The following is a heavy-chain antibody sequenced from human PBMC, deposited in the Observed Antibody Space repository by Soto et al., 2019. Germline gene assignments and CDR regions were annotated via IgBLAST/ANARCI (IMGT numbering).Heavy chain of an antibody. CDR2: IIPVSGAA. CDR3: ATALGCRSTSCTLDY. CDR1: GGIFGSYA. V-gene: IGHV1-69*01. J-gene: IGHJ4*02. Sequence: QVQLVQSGAEVKKPGSSVKVSCKASGGIFGSYAFRWVRQAPGQGIAWMGGIIPVSGAAHNAQKLQGRVTITADESTSTAYMELSSLSSQDTAVYYCATALGCRSTSCTLDYWGQGTRVIVSS. D-gene: IGHD2-2*01.